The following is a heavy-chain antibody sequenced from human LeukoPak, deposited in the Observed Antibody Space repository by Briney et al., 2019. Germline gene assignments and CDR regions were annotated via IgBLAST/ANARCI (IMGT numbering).Heavy chain of an antibody. CDR1: GFTVSSNY. CDR2: IYSGGST. J-gene: IGHJ3*02. V-gene: IGHV3-53*01. D-gene: IGHD5-18*01. CDR3: ARGIGAMAYSDAFDI. Sequence: PGGSLRLSCAASGFTVSSNYMSWVRQAPGKGLEWVSVIYSGGSTYYADSVKGRFTISRDNSKNTLYLQMNSLRAEDTAVYYCARGIGAMAYSDAFDIWGQGTMVTVSS.